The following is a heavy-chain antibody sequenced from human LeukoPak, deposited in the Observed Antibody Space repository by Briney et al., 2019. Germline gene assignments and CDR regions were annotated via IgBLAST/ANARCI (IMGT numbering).Heavy chain of an antibody. D-gene: IGHD6-19*01. CDR3: ARDRSTVAGTSFDY. Sequence: GGSLRLSCAASGFTFDEYGMSWVRLAPGKGLEWDPGINWHGDSTGYVDSVKGRFTISRDNAKNSLYLQMNSLRAEDTALYYCARDRSTVAGTSFDYWGQGTLVTVSS. CDR2: INWHGDST. V-gene: IGHV3-20*04. CDR1: GFTFDEYG. J-gene: IGHJ4*02.